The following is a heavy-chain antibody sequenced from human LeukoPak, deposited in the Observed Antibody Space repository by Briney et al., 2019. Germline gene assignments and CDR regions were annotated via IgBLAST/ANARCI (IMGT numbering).Heavy chain of an antibody. CDR2: INPNNGGS. CDR1: GYTLTGHY. D-gene: IGHD1-7*01. V-gene: IGHV1-2*06. Sequence: ASVKVSRKDSGYTLTGHYVHWVRQAPGQVLEWMGRINPNNGGSDYAQKFQGRVTMTRDTSITTAYMDLSRLTSDDTAVYYCARGPSGTGTTVYWGQGTLVTVSS. J-gene: IGHJ4*02. CDR3: ARGPSGTGTTVY.